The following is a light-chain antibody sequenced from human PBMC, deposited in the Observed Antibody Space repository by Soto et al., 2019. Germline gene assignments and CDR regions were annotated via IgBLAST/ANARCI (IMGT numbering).Light chain of an antibody. J-gene: IGKJ2*01. Sequence: EMVMTQSPATLSVSPGERATLSCRASQNLSRNLAWYQQQPGQAPRLLIFYASTWATGIPARFSGSGSGTDFTLTISSLQSEDFAVYYCQQYDKWPHTFGPGTKLEIK. CDR2: YAS. CDR1: QNLSRN. V-gene: IGKV3-15*01. CDR3: QQYDKWPHT.